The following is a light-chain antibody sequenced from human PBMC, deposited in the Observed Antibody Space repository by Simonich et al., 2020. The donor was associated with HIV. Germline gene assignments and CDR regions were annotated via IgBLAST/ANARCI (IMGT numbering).Light chain of an antibody. CDR2: GAS. CDR1: QSVRSSY. Sequence: EIVLTKSPGTLSLSPGERATLSCGASQSVRSSYLAWYQQKPGQAPRLLIYGASSRATGIPDRFSGSGSGTDFTLTISRLEPEDFAVYYCQHYGSSPPYTFGQGTKLEIK. CDR3: QHYGSSPPYT. V-gene: IGKV3-20*01. J-gene: IGKJ2*01.